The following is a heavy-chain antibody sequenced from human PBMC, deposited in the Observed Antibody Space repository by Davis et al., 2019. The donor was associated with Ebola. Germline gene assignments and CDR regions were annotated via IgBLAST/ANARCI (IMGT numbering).Heavy chain of an antibody. D-gene: IGHD3-22*01. CDR2: INPITGGT. J-gene: IGHJ3*02. V-gene: IGHV1-46*01. CDR3: AREGGRYYDSSGYVFDI. CDR1: GYRFTRYN. Sequence: ASVKDTCRASGYRFTRYNMHRDRQAPGQGLEGMGIINPITGGTSYAQNLQVRVNMTRDTSTSTVYMELSSLRSEDTAVYYCAREGGRYYDSSGYVFDIWGQGTMVKVSS.